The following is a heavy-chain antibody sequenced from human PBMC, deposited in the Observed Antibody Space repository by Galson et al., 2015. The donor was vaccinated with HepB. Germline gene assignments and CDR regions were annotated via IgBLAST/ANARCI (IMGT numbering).Heavy chain of an antibody. CDR2: ISWNSGSI. V-gene: IGHV3-9*01. D-gene: IGHD6-19*01. CDR1: GFTFSSYW. Sequence: SLRLSCAASGFTFSSYWMHWVRQAPGKGLEWISGISWNSGSIGYADSVKGRFTISRDNAKNSLYLQMNSLRAEDTALYYCAKDRLAVAGYFDYWGQGTLVTVSS. J-gene: IGHJ4*02. CDR3: AKDRLAVAGYFDY.